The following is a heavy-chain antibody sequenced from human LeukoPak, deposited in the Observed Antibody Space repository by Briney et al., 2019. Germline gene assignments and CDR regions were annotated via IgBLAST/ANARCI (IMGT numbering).Heavy chain of an antibody. J-gene: IGHJ4*02. Sequence: GGSLRLSCAASGFTFSSYWMHWVRQAPGKGLVWVARINTNGSPTQYADSVTGRFTISRDNAKTTLYLQMNSLRDEDTAVYYCAGDLISGSGSLGYWGQGTLVTVSS. CDR2: INTNGSPT. V-gene: IGHV3-74*01. CDR3: AGDLISGSGSLGY. CDR1: GFTFSSYW. D-gene: IGHD3-10*01.